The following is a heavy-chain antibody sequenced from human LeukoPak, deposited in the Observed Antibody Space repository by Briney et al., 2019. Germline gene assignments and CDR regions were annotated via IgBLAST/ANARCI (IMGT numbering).Heavy chain of an antibody. CDR1: GGSISSSNW. Sequence: PSETLSLTCAVSGGSISSSNWWRWVRQPPGKGLERSGESYHSGRINYNPPLKRRVTIAEDNSNNKSSLKLSSGTAADTAGYYCARDLRVVPAATNWFDPWGQGTLGTVSS. J-gene: IGHJ5*02. CDR3: ARDLRVVPAATNWFDP. D-gene: IGHD2-2*01. V-gene: IGHV4-4*02. CDR2: SYHSGRI.